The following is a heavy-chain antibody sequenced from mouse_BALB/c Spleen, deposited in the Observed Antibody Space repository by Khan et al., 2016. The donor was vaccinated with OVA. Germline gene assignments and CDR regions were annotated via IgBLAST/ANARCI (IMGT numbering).Heavy chain of an antibody. CDR1: GFSFSSYS. Sequence: EVELVESGGDLVKPGGSLKLSCAASGFSFSSYSMSWVRQTPDKRLEWVATISSGGDYTYYPDIVKGRFTISRDNAKNTLYLQMSSLKSEDTAMYYCASHLTGSFAYWGQVTLVTVSA. D-gene: IGHD4-1*01. V-gene: IGHV5-6*01. CDR2: ISSGGDYT. J-gene: IGHJ3*01. CDR3: ASHLTGSFAY.